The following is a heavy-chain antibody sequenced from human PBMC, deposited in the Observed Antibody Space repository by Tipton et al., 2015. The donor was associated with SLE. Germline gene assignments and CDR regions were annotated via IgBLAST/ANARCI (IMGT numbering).Heavy chain of an antibody. CDR1: GYTFTGYY. CDR3: ASNTYYYDSSGPDAFDI. CDR2: INPNSGGT. D-gene: IGHD3-22*01. V-gene: IGHV1-2*02. J-gene: IGHJ3*02. Sequence: QSGPEVKKPGASVKVSCKASGYTFTGYYMHWVRQAPGQGLEWMGWINPNSGGTNYAQKFQGRVTMARDTSISTAYMELSRLRSDDTAVYYCASNTYYYDSSGPDAFDIWGQGTMVTVSS.